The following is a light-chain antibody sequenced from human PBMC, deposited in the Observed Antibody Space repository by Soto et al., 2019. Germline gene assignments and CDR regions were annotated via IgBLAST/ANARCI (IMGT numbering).Light chain of an antibody. CDR2: VAS. CDR3: QHRSSWPLT. J-gene: IGKJ4*01. CDR1: QSVSSY. Sequence: ETVLTQSPPTLSLSPGERATLSCRASQSVSSYLAWYQQKPGQAPRLLIYVASNRATGIPARFSGSGSGTDFTLTISSLEPEDFAVYYCQHRSSWPLTFGGGTKVDIK. V-gene: IGKV3-11*01.